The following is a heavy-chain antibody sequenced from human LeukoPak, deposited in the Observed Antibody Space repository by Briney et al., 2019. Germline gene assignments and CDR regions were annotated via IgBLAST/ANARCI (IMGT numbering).Heavy chain of an antibody. CDR2: ISGSGGST. V-gene: IGHV3-23*01. CDR3: AKDQRALVGATDY. Sequence: GGSLRLSCAASGFTFSSYGMSWVRQAPGKGLEWVSAISGSGGSTYYADSVRGRFTISRDNSKNTLYLQMNSLRAEDTAVYYCAKDQRALVGATDYWGQGTLVTVSS. J-gene: IGHJ4*02. D-gene: IGHD1-26*01. CDR1: GFTFSSYG.